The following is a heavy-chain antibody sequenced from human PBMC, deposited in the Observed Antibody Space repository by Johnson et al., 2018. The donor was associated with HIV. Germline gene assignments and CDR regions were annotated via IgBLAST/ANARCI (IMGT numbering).Heavy chain of an antibody. CDR1: GFMFGAYT. D-gene: IGHD5-18*01. CDR2: IYSGGST. V-gene: IGHV3-66*01. J-gene: IGHJ3*01. CDR3: ARGYSYGFILS. Sequence: VQLVESGGGLVQPGGSLRLSCTTSGFMFGAYTMNWVRQAPGRGLEWVSVIYSGGSTYYADSVKGRFTISRDDSKNTLYLQMNSLRAEDTAVYYCARGYSYGFILSWGQGTMVSVSS.